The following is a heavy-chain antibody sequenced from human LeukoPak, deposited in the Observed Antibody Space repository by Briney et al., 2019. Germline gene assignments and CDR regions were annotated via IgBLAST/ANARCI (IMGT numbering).Heavy chain of an antibody. D-gene: IGHD2-15*01. CDR2: IKQNGSEK. V-gene: IGHV3-7*03. CDR3: ARAPYCSGGSCYYFDY. J-gene: IGHJ4*02. Sequence: GGSLRLSCAASGFTFSNYLMSWVRQAPGKGLEWVANIKQNGSEKYYVDSVKGRFTISRDNSKNTLYLQMNSLRAEDTAVYYCARAPYCSGGSCYYFDYWGQGTLVTVSS. CDR1: GFTFSNYL.